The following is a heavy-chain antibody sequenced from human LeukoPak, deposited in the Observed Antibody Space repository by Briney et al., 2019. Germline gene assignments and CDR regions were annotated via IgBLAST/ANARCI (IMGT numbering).Heavy chain of an antibody. CDR3: ARDQVRHGA. CDR2: IKQDGSTK. CDR1: GFTFSSYW. D-gene: IGHD3-10*01. V-gene: IGHV3-7*01. J-gene: IGHJ4*02. Sequence: RPGGSLRLSCAASGFTFSSYWMSWARQAPGKGLEWVANIKQDGSTKYYVDSVQGRFTISRDNAKNSLYLQMNSLRVEDTAVYYCARDQVRHGAWGQGTLVTVSS.